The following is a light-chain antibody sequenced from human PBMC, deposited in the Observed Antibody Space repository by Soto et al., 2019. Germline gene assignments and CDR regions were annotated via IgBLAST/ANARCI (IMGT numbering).Light chain of an antibody. CDR2: GNS. CDR3: QSYDSSLSVV. Sequence: QSALTQPPSVSGAPGQRVTISCTGSSSNIGAGYDVHWYQQLPGTAHKLLIYGNSNRPSGVPDRFSGSKSGTSASLAITGLQAEDEADYYCQSYDSSLSVVFGTGTKVTVL. V-gene: IGLV1-40*01. J-gene: IGLJ1*01. CDR1: SSNIGAGYD.